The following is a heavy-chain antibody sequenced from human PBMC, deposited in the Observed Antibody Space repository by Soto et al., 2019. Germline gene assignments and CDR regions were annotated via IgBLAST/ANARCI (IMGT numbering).Heavy chain of an antibody. CDR2: ISWNSGSI. Sequence: PGGSLRLSCAASGFTFDDYAMHWVRQAPGKGLEWVSGISWNSGSIGYADSVKGRFTISRDNAKNSLYLQMNSLRAEDTALYYCAKDIGCSGGSCYPDYYYYGMDVWGPGTTVTVSS. CDR3: AKDIGCSGGSCYPDYYYYGMDV. V-gene: IGHV3-9*01. D-gene: IGHD2-15*01. J-gene: IGHJ6*02. CDR1: GFTFDDYA.